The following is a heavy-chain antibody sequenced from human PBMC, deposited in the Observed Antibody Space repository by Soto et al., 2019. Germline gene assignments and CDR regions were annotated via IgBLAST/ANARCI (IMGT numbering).Heavy chain of an antibody. CDR1: GYTFTSYG. V-gene: IGHV1-18*01. CDR2: ISAYNGNT. J-gene: IGHJ2*01. D-gene: IGHD3-10*01. CDR3: ARVTMVRGVTHPYWYFDL. Sequence: QVQLVQSGAEVKKPGASVKVSCKASGYTFTSYGISWVRQAPGQGLEWMGWISAYNGNTNYAQKLQGRVTMTTDTSTSTAYMELRSLRSDDTAVYYCARVTMVRGVTHPYWYFDLWGRDTLVTVSS.